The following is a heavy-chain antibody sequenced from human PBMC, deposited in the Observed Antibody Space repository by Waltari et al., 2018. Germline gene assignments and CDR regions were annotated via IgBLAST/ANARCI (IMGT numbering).Heavy chain of an antibody. CDR3: ARGDSSGWLFDY. V-gene: IGHV3-7*01. Sequence: EVQLVESGGGLVQPGGSLSLPCAASGFTFSTNWMGWVRQAPGKGLEWVANIVPDGSRNNYVDSVKGRFTISRDNAKNSLSLQMNSLGVEDTAVYYCARGDSSGWLFDYWGQGTLVTVSS. CDR1: GFTFSTNW. D-gene: IGHD6-19*01. J-gene: IGHJ4*02. CDR2: IVPDGSRN.